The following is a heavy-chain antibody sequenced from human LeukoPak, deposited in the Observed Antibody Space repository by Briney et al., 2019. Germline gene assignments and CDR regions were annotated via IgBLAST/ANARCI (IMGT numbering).Heavy chain of an antibody. D-gene: IGHD2-2*01. Sequence: TSTSLAVRCVSPADGGGIEYVSSFSSNGSSTYYADAVNGRFFICRDNSKNTLYIRIGSLRAKDMGVYDCARGRCSSASCPFDYWGQGNLVTVSS. J-gene: IGHJ4*02. CDR2: FSSNGSST. V-gene: IGHV3-64*02. CDR3: ARGRCSSASCPFDY. CDR1: TSTSLA.